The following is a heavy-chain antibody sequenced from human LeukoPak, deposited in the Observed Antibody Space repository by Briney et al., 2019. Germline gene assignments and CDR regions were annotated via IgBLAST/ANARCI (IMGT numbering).Heavy chain of an antibody. CDR1: GGSISSYY. CDR3: ARAGSYYDFWSGYYRVNWFDP. J-gene: IGHJ5*02. CDR2: IDTSGNT. Sequence: SETLSLTCTVSGGSISSYYWSWIRQPAGKGLEWIGRIDTSGNTNYKPSLKSRVTMSVDTSKNQFSLKLNSVTAADTAVYYCARAGSYYDFWSGYYRVNWFDPWGQGTLVTVSS. D-gene: IGHD3-3*01. V-gene: IGHV4-4*07.